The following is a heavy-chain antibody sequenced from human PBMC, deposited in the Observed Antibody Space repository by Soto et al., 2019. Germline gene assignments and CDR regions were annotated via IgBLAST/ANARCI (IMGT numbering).Heavy chain of an antibody. CDR1: GFTFTNYF. J-gene: IGHJ6*02. D-gene: IGHD6-25*01. Sequence: QVQLVQSGAEVKKPGASVKVSCKASGFTFTNYFFHWVRQAPRQGLEWMGIIRPYDGSTNYVQSLKGSVTIASDTSTSTVYMELSSLRSKDTAVYYCARGDGRGSSGFYYYYGMDVWGHGTTVTVSS. CDR2: IRPYDGST. V-gene: IGHV1-46*01. CDR3: ARGDGRGSSGFYYYYGMDV.